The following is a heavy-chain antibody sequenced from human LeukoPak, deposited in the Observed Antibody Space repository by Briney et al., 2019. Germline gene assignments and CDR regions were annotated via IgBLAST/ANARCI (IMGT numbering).Heavy chain of an antibody. CDR1: GYTFTSYY. Sequence: ASVKVSCKASGYTFTSYYMHWVRQAPGQGLEWMGIINPSGGSTSYAQKFQGRVTMTRDMSTSTVYMEPSSLRSEDTAVYYCAREFGSSSHYYYMDVWGKGTTVTVSS. CDR3: AREFGSSSHYYYMDV. J-gene: IGHJ6*03. V-gene: IGHV1-46*01. D-gene: IGHD6-6*01. CDR2: INPSGGST.